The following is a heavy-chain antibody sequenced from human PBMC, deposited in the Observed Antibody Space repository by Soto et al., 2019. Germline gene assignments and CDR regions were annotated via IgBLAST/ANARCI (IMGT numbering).Heavy chain of an antibody. CDR2: ITDGGTT. V-gene: IGHV3-15*01. CDR3: TTGSEYYDSHLYWDPPDAFDI. CDR1: GFTFSSYS. D-gene: IGHD3-22*01. J-gene: IGHJ3*02. Sequence: GGSLRLSCAASGFTFSSYSMSWVRQAPGKGLEWVSSITDGGTTDYAAPVKGRFTISRDDSKNTLYLQMNSLKTEDTAVYYCTTGSEYYDSHLYWDPPDAFDIWGQGTMVTVSS.